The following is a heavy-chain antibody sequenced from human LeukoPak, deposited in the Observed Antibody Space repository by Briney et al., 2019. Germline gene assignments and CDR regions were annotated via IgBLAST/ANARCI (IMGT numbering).Heavy chain of an antibody. CDR3: ARAVRDGYNPDY. CDR2: ISSSSSYI. D-gene: IGHD5-24*01. J-gene: IGHJ4*02. V-gene: IGHV3-11*06. CDR1: GFTFSDYY. Sequence: GGSLRLSCAASGFTFSDYYMSWIRQAPGKGLEWVSSISSSSSYIYYADSVKGRFTISRDNAKNSLYLQMNSLRAEDTAVYYCARAVRDGYNPDYWGQGTLVTVSS.